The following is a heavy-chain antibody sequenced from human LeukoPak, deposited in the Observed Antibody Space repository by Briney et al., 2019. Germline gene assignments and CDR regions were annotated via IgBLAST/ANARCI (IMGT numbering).Heavy chain of an antibody. Sequence: PSETLSLTCTVSSGSISSSSYYWGWIRQPPGKGLEWIGSIYYSGSTYYNPSLKSRVTISVDTSKNQFSLKLSSVTAADTAVYYCASVDISMDVWGKGTTVTVSS. D-gene: IGHD2-2*03. CDR2: IYYSGST. CDR1: SGSISSSSYY. V-gene: IGHV4-39*01. J-gene: IGHJ6*04. CDR3: ASVDISMDV.